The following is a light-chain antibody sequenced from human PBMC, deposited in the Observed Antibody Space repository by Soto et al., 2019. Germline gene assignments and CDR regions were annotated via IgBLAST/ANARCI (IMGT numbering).Light chain of an antibody. V-gene: IGLV1-51*01. CDR3: GTWDSSLSAVV. Sequence: QSVLTQPPSVSAAPGQRVTISCSGRNSNIGDNYVSGYQQVPGTAPKLLIYDNNKRPSEIPDRFSGSKSGTSATLGITGLQTGDEADYYCGTWDSSLSAVVFGGGTKVTVL. CDR1: NSNIGDNY. CDR2: DNN. J-gene: IGLJ2*01.